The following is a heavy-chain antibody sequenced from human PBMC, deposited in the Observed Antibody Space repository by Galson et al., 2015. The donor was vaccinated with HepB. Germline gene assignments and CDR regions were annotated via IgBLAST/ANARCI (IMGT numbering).Heavy chain of an antibody. CDR2: ISDSGTT. CDR1: GGYISNDY. CDR3: ARLHFDSRSGYSQPRGFDP. D-gene: IGHD3-3*01. V-gene: IGHV4-59*08. J-gene: IGHJ5*02. Sequence: SETLSLTCIVSGGYISNDYWNWIRQPPGKGLEWIGYISDSGTTNYNPSLKSRVTISLDRSQNHFSLTLTSVTAADTATYYCARLHFDSRSGYSQPRGFDPWGQGTLVIVSS.